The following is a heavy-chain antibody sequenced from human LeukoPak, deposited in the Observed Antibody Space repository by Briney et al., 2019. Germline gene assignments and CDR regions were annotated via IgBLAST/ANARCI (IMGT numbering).Heavy chain of an antibody. Sequence: PGGSLRLSCAASGFSFSTYAMSWVRQAPGKGLEWVSVISGSGGDTDYADSVKGRFTISRDNSKNTLFLQMNSLRVGDTALYYCAREARGSSTWSTGGPFDYWGKGALVTVSS. D-gene: IGHD6-13*01. V-gene: IGHV3-23*01. J-gene: IGHJ4*02. CDR1: GFSFSTYA. CDR3: AREARGSSTWSTGGPFDY. CDR2: ISGSGGDT.